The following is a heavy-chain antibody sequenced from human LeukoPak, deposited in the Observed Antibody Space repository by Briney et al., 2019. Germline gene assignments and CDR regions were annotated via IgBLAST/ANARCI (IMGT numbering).Heavy chain of an antibody. CDR3: ARYSGSYSDAFDI. CDR2: INPNSGGT. V-gene: IGHV1-2*02. Sequence: GASVKVSCKASGYTFTGYYVHWVRQAPGQGLEWMGWINPNSGGTNYAQKFQGRVTMTRDTSISTAYMELSRLRSDDTAVYYCARYSGSYSDAFDIWGQGTMVTVSS. J-gene: IGHJ3*02. CDR1: GYTFTGYY. D-gene: IGHD1-26*01.